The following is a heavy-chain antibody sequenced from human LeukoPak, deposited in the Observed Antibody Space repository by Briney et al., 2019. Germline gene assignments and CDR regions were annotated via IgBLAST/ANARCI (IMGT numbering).Heavy chain of an antibody. CDR2: IYYSGST. D-gene: IGHD6-6*01. CDR3: ARRVIAASDWFDP. J-gene: IGHJ5*02. Sequence: IGYIYYSGSTYYNPSLKSRVTISVDTSKNQFSLKLSSVTAADTAVYYCARRVIAASDWFDPWGQGTLVTVSS. V-gene: IGHV4-30-4*01.